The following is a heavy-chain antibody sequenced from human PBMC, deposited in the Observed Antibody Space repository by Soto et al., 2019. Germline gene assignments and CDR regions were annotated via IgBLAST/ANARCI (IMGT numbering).Heavy chain of an antibody. Sequence: APETLSLTCGVSGGSIRSGGFSWSWIRQPPGKGLEWIGYIHYAGNTYYNPSLKGRVTISVDRSKNQFSLELYSVAAAETAVYFCARSYCGGDCYSDFDAFDICGQGTPVTVSS. V-gene: IGHV4-30-2*01. J-gene: IGHJ3*02. D-gene: IGHD2-21*02. CDR3: ARSYCGGDCYSDFDAFDI. CDR2: IHYAGNT. CDR1: GGSIRSGGFS.